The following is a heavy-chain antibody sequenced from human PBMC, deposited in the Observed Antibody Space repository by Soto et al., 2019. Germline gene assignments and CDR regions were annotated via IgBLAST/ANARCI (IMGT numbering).Heavy chain of an antibody. V-gene: IGHV3-9*01. D-gene: IGHD3-10*01. CDR2: ISWNGGNM. CDR1: GFTFDNSA. J-gene: IGHJ4*02. CDR3: AKDKRGHYHASGSNFEY. Sequence: SLRLSCITSGFTFDNSAMHWVRQVPGKGLEWISGISWNGGNMGYADSVKGRFIISRDNAKNSLYLQMSSLRPDDTAFYYCAKDKRGHYHASGSNFEYWGQGTLVTVSS.